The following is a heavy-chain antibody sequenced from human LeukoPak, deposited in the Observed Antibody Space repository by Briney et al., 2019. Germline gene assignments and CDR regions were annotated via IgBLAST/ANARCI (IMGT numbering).Heavy chain of an antibody. CDR1: GYSFMDYY. Sequence: ASVKVSCKASGYSFMDYYIHWVRQAPGQGLEWMGWINPITGGTNYAQKFQGWVTMTRDTSISTAYMELSRLTSDDTAVCYCARDWIRAYDIWGQGTMLIVSS. J-gene: IGHJ3*02. V-gene: IGHV1-2*04. CDR3: ARDWIRAYDI. D-gene: IGHD2-2*03. CDR2: INPITGGT.